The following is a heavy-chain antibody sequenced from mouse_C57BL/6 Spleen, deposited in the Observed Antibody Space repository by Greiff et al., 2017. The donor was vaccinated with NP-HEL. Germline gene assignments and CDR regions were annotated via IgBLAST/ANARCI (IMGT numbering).Heavy chain of an antibody. CDR3: ARSLITTAVAHFDV. CDR1: GYTFTSYT. J-gene: IGHJ1*03. CDR2: INPSSGYT. D-gene: IGHD1-1*01. V-gene: IGHV1-4*01. Sequence: QVQLQQSGAELARPGASVKMSCKASGYTFTSYTMHWVKQRPGQGLEWIGYINPSSGYTKYNQKFKDKATLTADKSSSTAYMQLSSLTSEDSAVYYCARSLITTAVAHFDVWGTGTTVTVSS.